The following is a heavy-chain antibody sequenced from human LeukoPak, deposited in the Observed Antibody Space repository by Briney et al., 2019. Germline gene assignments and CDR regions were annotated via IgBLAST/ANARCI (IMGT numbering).Heavy chain of an antibody. Sequence: SVKVSCKASGGTFSSDAISCVRQAPGQGLEWMGGIIPIFGTANYAQKFQGRVTITADKSTSTAYMELSSLRSEDAAVYYCARDQVYGMDVWGKGTTVTVSS. CDR2: IIPIFGTA. CDR1: GGTFSSDA. V-gene: IGHV1-69*06. J-gene: IGHJ6*04. CDR3: ARDQVYGMDV.